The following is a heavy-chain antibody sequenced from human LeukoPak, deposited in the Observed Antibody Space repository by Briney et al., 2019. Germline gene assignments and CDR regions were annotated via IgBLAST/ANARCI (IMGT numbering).Heavy chain of an antibody. D-gene: IGHD6-19*01. CDR3: ARVGRQWLVLGAFDI. Sequence: SETLSLTCAVYGGSFSGYYWSWIRQPPGKGLEWIGDINHSGSTNYNPSLKSRVTISVDTSKNQFSLKLSSVTAADTAVYYCARVGRQWLVLGAFDIWGQGTMVTVSS. J-gene: IGHJ3*02. CDR1: GGSFSGYY. CDR2: INHSGST. V-gene: IGHV4-34*01.